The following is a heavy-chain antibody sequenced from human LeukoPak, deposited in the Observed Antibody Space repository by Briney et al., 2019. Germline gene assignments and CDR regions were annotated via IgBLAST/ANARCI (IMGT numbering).Heavy chain of an antibody. Sequence: GGSLRLSCAASGFTFDDYAMHWVRHAPGKGLEWVSLISGNGGSTYHADSVKGRFTISRDNSKNSLYLQMNSLRTEDTALYYCAKSGGYSYGYDFDYWGQGTLVTVSS. CDR1: GFTFDDYA. CDR3: AKSGGYSYGYDFDY. V-gene: IGHV3-43*02. D-gene: IGHD5-18*01. J-gene: IGHJ4*02. CDR2: ISGNGGST.